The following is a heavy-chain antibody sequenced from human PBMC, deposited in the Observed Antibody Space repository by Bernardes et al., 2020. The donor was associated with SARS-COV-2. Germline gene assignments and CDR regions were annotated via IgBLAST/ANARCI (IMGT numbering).Heavy chain of an antibody. CDR3: VKGSVAVAGVDY. CDR1: GFTFRNYA. Sequence: GGSLRLSRSVSGFTFRNYAMHWVRQAPGKGLEYVSAISINGDHTFYVDSVKGRFIISRDDSNDMLYLQMSSLRVEDTAIYFCVKGSVAVAGVDYWGQGTRVTVSS. V-gene: IGHV3-64D*06. J-gene: IGHJ4*02. D-gene: IGHD6-19*01. CDR2: ISINGDHT.